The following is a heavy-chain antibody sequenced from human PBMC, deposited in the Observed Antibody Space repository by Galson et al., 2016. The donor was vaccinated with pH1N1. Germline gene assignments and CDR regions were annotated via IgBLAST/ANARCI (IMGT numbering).Heavy chain of an antibody. CDR2: IIGMFGTT. CDR3: ARPRGYSYGSYHLDN. D-gene: IGHD5-18*01. J-gene: IGHJ4*02. V-gene: IGHV1-69*13. CDR1: GGTFSSYA. Sequence: SVKVSCKAPGGTFSSYAVSWVRQAPGQGLEWVGGIIGMFGTTTYAQKLQGRVTITAEELTSSSYMELTSLTSEDTAFYYCARPRGYSYGSYHLDNRCRGTLVSFSS.